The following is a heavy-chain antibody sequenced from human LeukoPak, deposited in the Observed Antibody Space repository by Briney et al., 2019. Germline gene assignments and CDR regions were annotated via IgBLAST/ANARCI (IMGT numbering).Heavy chain of an antibody. CDR2: ISGSGDST. CDR3: AKCLDAFDI. J-gene: IGHJ3*02. CDR1: GFTFSSYA. V-gene: IGHV3-23*01. Sequence: GGSLRLSCAASGFTFSSYAMSWVRQAPGMGPEWVSAISGSGDSTYYADSVKGRFTISRDNSKNPLHLQMNSLRAEDTAVYYCAKCLDAFDIWGQGTMVTVSS.